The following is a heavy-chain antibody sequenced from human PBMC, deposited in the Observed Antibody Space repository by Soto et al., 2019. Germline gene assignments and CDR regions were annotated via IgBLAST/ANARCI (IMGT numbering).Heavy chain of an antibody. Sequence: SGPTLVNPTQTLTLTCTLSGFSLSTSGVGVGWIRQPPRKALEWLAFIYWSDDERYSPSLRSRLTITKDTCKNQVVLTMTNMDPVDTATYFCARNMVRHQQRTLSVGYSGQGTLVTVSS. CDR2: IYWSDDE. CDR3: ARNMVRHQQRTLSVGY. J-gene: IGHJ4*02. D-gene: IGHD1-26*01. CDR1: GFSLSTSGVG. V-gene: IGHV2-5*01.